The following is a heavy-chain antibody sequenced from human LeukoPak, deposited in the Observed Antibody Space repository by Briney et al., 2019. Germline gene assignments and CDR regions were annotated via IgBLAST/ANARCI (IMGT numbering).Heavy chain of an antibody. J-gene: IGHJ3*02. CDR1: GFTFSSYW. V-gene: IGHV3-74*01. CDR2: ISSDGRTT. CDR3: ARDSRYYYDSRNYDNVAFDM. D-gene: IGHD3-10*01. Sequence: GGSLRLSCAAPGFTFSSYWMHWVRQGPGKGLVWVSRISSDGRTTSYADSVKGRFTISRDNAKNTLYLQMNSLRVEDTAVYYCARDSRYYYDSRNYDNVAFDMWGQGTMVTVSS.